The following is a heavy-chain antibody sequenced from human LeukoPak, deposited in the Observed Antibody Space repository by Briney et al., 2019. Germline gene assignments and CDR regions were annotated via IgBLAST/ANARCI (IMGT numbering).Heavy chain of an antibody. V-gene: IGHV3-23*01. D-gene: IGHD2-15*01. CDR1: GFTFSSYA. CDR3: AKASPSYCSGGSCYPGRALDM. CDR2: ISGSGGST. Sequence: GGSLRLSCAASGFTFSSYAMSWVRQAPGKGLEWVSAISGSGGSTYYADSVKGRFTISRDNSKNTLYLQMNSLRAEDTAVYYCAKASPSYCSGGSCYPGRALDMWVQGTMVSVSS. J-gene: IGHJ3*02.